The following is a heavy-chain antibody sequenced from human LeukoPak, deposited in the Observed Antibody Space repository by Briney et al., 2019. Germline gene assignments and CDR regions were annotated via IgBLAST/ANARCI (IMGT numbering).Heavy chain of an antibody. V-gene: IGHV3-30*18. CDR2: ISYDGNNK. Sequence: GRSLRLSCVASGFIFSSYGMHWVRQAPGKGLEWVAVISYDGNNKYYADSVKGRFTISRDNSQNTVYLQMNSLRGEDTAVYYCAKGLAAAGQRGYFDCWGQGTLVTVSS. J-gene: IGHJ4*02. CDR1: GFIFSSYG. CDR3: AKGLAAAGQRGYFDC. D-gene: IGHD6-13*01.